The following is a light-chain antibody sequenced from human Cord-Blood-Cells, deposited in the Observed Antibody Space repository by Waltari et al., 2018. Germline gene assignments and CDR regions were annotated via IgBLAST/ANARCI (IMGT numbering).Light chain of an antibody. V-gene: IGKV3-20*01. CDR1: KSVSSSY. Sequence: VLPESTGTMSLSQGAAATFSSRASKSVSSSYLAWYQQKPGQAPRLLIYGASSRATGIPDRFSGSGSGTDFTLTISRLEPEDFAVYYCQQHGNSPRTFGRGTKVEIK. CDR3: QQHGNSPRT. J-gene: IGKJ4*02. CDR2: GAS.